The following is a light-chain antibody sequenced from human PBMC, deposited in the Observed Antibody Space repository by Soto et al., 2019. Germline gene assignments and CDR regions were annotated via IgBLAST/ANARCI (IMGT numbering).Light chain of an antibody. CDR2: DVS. CDR3: LQRSTWYT. V-gene: IGKV3-11*01. J-gene: IGKJ2*01. CDR1: QSVSSY. Sequence: EIVLTQSPATLSLSPGERATLSCRASQSVSSYLAWYQQKLGQAPRLVIYDVSSRATGVPPRFSGSGSGTDFTLTISSLEPEDFAFYYCLQRSTWYTFGQGTKLEIK.